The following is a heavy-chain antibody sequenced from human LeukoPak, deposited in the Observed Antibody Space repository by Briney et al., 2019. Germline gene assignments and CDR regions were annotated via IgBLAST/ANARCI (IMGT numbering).Heavy chain of an antibody. D-gene: IGHD3-3*01. V-gene: IGHV4-4*07. J-gene: IGHJ3*02. Sequence: PSETLSLTCTVSGGPIRNSYWSWVRHSAGTGMQWIGRIHGTLGSTNHNPSLKSRVVMSLDTSSNQFSLRLSAMSAADTATYYCARIFDRDIWGQGTLVTVSP. CDR2: IHGTLGST. CDR1: GGPIRNSY. CDR3: ARIFDRDI.